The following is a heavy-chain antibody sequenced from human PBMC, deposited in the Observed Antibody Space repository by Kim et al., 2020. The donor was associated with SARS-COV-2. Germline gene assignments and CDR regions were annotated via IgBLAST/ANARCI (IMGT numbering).Heavy chain of an antibody. Sequence: SETLSLTCAVYGGSFSGYYWSWIRQPPGKGLEWIGEINHSGSTNYNPSLKSRVTISVDTSKNQFSLKLSSVTAADTAVYYCARGGPKREQWLSYGYWGQGTLVTVSS. CDR1: GGSFSGYY. D-gene: IGHD6-19*01. CDR2: INHSGST. CDR3: ARGGPKREQWLSYGY. V-gene: IGHV4-34*01. J-gene: IGHJ4*02.